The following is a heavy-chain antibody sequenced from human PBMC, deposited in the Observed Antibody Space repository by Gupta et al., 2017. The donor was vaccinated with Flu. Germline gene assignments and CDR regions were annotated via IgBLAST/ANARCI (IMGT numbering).Heavy chain of an antibody. V-gene: IGHV3-21*01. D-gene: IGHD6-19*01. J-gene: IGHJ4*02. CDR3: ARAWDVTVAGTFDY. Sequence: VQLVESAGGLVKPGGSLRLSCAASGFTFNTYGMNWVRQAPGKGLEWVSSISSSSSYIYYADSVKGRFTISRHNAKNSLYLQMNSLRAEDTAVYYCARAWDVTVAGTFDYWGQGTLVTVSS. CDR1: GFTFNTYG. CDR2: ISSSSSYI.